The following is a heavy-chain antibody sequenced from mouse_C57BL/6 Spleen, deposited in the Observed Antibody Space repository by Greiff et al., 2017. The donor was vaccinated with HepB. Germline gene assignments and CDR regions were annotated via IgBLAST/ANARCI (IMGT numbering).Heavy chain of an antibody. CDR1: GYSFTGYY. CDR3: ARGGYSLYAMDY. J-gene: IGHJ4*01. CDR2: INPSTGGT. D-gene: IGHD2-3*01. V-gene: IGHV1-42*01. Sequence: VQLKESGPELVKPGASVKISCKASGYSFTGYYMNWVKQSPEKSLEWIGEINPSTGGTTYNQKFKAKATLTVDKSTSTAYMQLKSLTSEDSAVYYCARGGYSLYAMDYWGQGTSVTVSS.